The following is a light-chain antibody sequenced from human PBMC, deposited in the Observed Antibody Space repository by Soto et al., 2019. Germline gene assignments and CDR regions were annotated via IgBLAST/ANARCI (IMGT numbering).Light chain of an antibody. CDR1: QSVSSN. Sequence: EIVMTQSPATLSVSPGERATLSCMASQSVSSNLAWYQQKPGQAPRRLIYGASTGATGIPARFSGSGSGTEFTLTISSLQSEDFAVYYCQQYNNWPPLTFGGGTKVEIK. V-gene: IGKV3-15*01. CDR3: QQYNNWPPLT. CDR2: GAS. J-gene: IGKJ4*01.